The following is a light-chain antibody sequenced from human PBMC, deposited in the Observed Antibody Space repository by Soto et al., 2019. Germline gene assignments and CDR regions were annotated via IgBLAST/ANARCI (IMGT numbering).Light chain of an antibody. J-gene: IGKJ5*01. V-gene: IGKV3-20*01. CDR3: QQYGRSPRT. CDR1: QSVSSNY. CDR2: GAS. Sequence: EIVLTQSPGTLSLSPGERATLSCRASQSVSSNYLVWYQQKPGQTPRLLIYGASNRATGIPDRFSGSGSGTDFTLTISRLEPEDFALYYCQQYGRSPRTFGQGTRLEIK.